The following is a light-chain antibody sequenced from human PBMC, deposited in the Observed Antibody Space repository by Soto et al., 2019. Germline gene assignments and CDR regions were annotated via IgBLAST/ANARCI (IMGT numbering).Light chain of an antibody. V-gene: IGKV3-15*01. CDR3: QQYNKWPPYT. CDR1: QSVSSN. Sequence: EIVMTQSPATLSVSPGERATLSCRASQSVSSNLAWYQQKPGQAPRLLIYAASTRATGIPARFSGSGSGTEFNLTISSLQSEDVAVYYCQQYNKWPPYTFGQGTKLEIK. CDR2: AAS. J-gene: IGKJ2*01.